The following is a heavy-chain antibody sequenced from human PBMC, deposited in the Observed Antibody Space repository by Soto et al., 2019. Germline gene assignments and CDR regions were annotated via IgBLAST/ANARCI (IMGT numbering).Heavy chain of an antibody. J-gene: IGHJ5*02. CDR3: ARAPLSSQGTTVTTGFDP. Sequence: QVQLQESGPGLVKPSQTLSLTCTVSGGSISSGGYYWSWIRQHPGKGLEWVGYIYYSGSTYYNPSLKSRVTISVNTSKNQFSLKLSSVTAADTAVYYCARAPLSSQGTTVTTGFDPWGQGTLVTVSS. D-gene: IGHD4-17*01. CDR2: IYYSGST. CDR1: GGSISSGGYY. V-gene: IGHV4-31*03.